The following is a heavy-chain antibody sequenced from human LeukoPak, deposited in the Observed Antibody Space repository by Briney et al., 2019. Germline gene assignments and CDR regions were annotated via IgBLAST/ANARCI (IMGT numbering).Heavy chain of an antibody. CDR3: AKGGYMGSGYYGKQHDY. CDR2: IISKTDGGTT. CDR1: GFSFSNAW. D-gene: IGHD3-22*01. J-gene: IGHJ4*02. V-gene: IGHV3-15*01. Sequence: GGSLRLSCAASGFSFSNAWVSWVRQAPGEGLEWVGRIISKTDGGTTDYAAPVKDRCTISRDNSKNTLYLQMNSLRAEDTAVYYCAKGGYMGSGYYGKQHDYWGQGTLVTVSS.